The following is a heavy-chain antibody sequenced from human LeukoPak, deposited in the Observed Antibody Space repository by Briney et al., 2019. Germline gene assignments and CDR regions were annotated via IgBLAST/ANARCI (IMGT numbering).Heavy chain of an antibody. Sequence: KTSETLSLTCTVSGGSISSGSYYWGWIRQPPGKGLEWIGSMYYSGSTNYNPSLRSRVTISVDSSKNQLSLILTSVTAADTAAYYCARHADRRPAAMFGFDYWGQGTLVTVSS. J-gene: IGHJ4*02. CDR3: ARHADRRPAAMFGFDY. V-gene: IGHV4-39*01. CDR2: MYYSGST. D-gene: IGHD2-2*01. CDR1: GGSISSGSYY.